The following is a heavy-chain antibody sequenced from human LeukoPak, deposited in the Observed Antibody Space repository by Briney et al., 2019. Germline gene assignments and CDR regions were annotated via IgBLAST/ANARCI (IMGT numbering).Heavy chain of an antibody. J-gene: IGHJ4*02. CDR2: IWYDGSNK. Sequence: GGSLRLSCAASGFTFSSYGMHWVRQAPGKGLEWVAVIWYDGSNKYYADSVKGRFIISRDNSKNTLYLQMNSLRAEDTALYYCARGDLFYMVRGVIDWGQGTLVTVSS. D-gene: IGHD3-10*01. CDR3: ARGDLFYMVRGVID. CDR1: GFTFSSYG. V-gene: IGHV3-33*01.